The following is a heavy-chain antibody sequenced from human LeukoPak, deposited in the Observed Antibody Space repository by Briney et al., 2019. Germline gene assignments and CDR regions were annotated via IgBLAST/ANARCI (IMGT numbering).Heavy chain of an antibody. V-gene: IGHV3-23*01. CDR1: GFTFSSYA. J-gene: IGHJ6*03. CDR3: AKDICSSTSCFHPLNYMDV. D-gene: IGHD2-2*01. CDR2: ISGSGGST. Sequence: GGSLRLSCAASGFTFSSYAMSWVRQAPGKGLEWVSAISGSGGSTYYADSVKGRFTISRDNSKNTLYLQMNSLRAEDTAVYYCAKDICSSTSCFHPLNYMDVWGKGTTVTVS.